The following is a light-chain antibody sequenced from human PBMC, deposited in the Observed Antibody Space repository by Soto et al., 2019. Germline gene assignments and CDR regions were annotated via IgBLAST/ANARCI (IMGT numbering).Light chain of an antibody. CDR3: QQYNAYPWT. CDR2: KAS. V-gene: IGKV1-5*03. CDR1: QSISSW. J-gene: IGKJ1*01. Sequence: DIQMTQSPSTLSASVGDSVTITCRASQSISSWLAWYQQKPGKAPKLLIYKASTLESGVPSNFSGSGSGTEFSLTIRSLQPEDFATYYCQQYNAYPWTFGQGTKVDVK.